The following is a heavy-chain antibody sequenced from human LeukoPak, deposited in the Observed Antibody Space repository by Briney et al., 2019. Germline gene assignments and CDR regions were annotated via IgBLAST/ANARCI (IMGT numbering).Heavy chain of an antibody. D-gene: IGHD2-2*01. CDR2: IYSGGSS. CDR3: ARDAGHQLSRRNYYAMDV. V-gene: IGHV4-39*07. Sequence: SETLSLTCTVSGVSISSSSYYWGWIRQPPGKGLEWIGSIYSGGSSYYNPSLKSRVSISVDTSNNQFSLKVNSVTAADTAVYYCARDAGHQLSRRNYYAMDVWGQGTTVTVSS. CDR1: GVSISSSSYY. J-gene: IGHJ6*02.